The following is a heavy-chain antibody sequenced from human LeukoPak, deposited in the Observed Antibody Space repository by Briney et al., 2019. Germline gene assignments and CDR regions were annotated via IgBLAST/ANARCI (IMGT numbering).Heavy chain of an antibody. CDR2: IRSKAYGGTT. J-gene: IGHJ4*02. V-gene: IGHV3-49*03. Sequence: GGSLRLSCTASGFTFGDYAMSWFRQAPGKGLEGVGFIRSKAYGGTTEYAAPVKGRFTISRDDSKSIAYLQMNSLKTEDTAVYYCTRTLLGYSSVSRDYWGQGTLVTVSS. CDR1: GFTFGDYA. D-gene: IGHD6-19*01. CDR3: TRTLLGYSSVSRDY.